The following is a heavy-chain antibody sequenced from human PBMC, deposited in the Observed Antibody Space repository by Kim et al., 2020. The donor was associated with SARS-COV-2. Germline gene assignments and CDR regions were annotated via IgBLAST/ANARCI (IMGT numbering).Heavy chain of an antibody. CDR2: IYYSGST. V-gene: IGHV4-39*07. CDR1: GGSISSSSYY. J-gene: IGHJ4*02. CDR3: ARDQGYSYDSSGYYYERTRWFDY. Sequence: SETLSLTCTVSGGSISSSSYYWGWIRQPPGKGLEWIGSIYYSGSTYYNPSLKSRVTISVDTSKNQFSLKLSSVTAADTAVYYCARDQGYSYDSSGYYYERTRWFDYWGQGTLVTVSS. D-gene: IGHD3-22*01.